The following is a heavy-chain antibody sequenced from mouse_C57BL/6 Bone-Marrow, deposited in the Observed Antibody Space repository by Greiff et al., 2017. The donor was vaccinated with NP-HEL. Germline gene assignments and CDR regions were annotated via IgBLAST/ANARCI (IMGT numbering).Heavy chain of an antibody. Sequence: QVQLQQPGAELVMPGASVKLSCKASGYTFTSYWMHWVKQRPGHGLEWIGEIDPSDSYTNYNQKFKGKSTLTVDKSSSTADRQLSSLTSEDSAVYYCARRPYYYGSSYYFDYWGQGTTLTVSS. D-gene: IGHD1-1*01. CDR1: GYTFTSYW. J-gene: IGHJ2*01. CDR3: ARRPYYYGSSYYFDY. CDR2: IDPSDSYT. V-gene: IGHV1-69*01.